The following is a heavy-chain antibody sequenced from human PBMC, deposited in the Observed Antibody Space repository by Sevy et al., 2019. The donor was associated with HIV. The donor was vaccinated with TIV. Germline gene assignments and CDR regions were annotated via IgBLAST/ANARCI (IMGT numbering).Heavy chain of an antibody. Sequence: GGSLRLSCAVSGFPFSNYWMRWVRQAPGKGLEWVANIKQDESEIYNVDSVKGRFTISRDNAKNSVSLQMNSLGAEDTAVYCWARGPNYGDRTDYFEYWGQGILVTVSS. CDR2: IKQDESEI. J-gene: IGHJ4*02. D-gene: IGHD4-17*01. V-gene: IGHV3-7*01. CDR1: GFPFSNYW. CDR3: ARGPNYGDRTDYFEY.